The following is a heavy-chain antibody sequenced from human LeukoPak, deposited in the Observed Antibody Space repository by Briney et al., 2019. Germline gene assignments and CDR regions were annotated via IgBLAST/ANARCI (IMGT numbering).Heavy chain of an antibody. D-gene: IGHD6-6*01. CDR2: ISWDGGST. CDR1: GFTFDDYA. CDR3: AKVQQAYSSSSWVDY. V-gene: IGHV3-43D*03. J-gene: IGHJ4*02. Sequence: GGSLRLSCAASGFTFDDYAMHWVRQAPGKGLDWVSLISWDGGSTYYADSVKGRFTISRDNSKNSLYLQMNSLRAEDTALYYCAKVQQAYSSSSWVDYWGQGTLVTVSS.